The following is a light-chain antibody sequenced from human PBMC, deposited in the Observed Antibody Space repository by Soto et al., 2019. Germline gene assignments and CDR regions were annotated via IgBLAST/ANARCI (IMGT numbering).Light chain of an antibody. CDR3: VLYMVSDIVV. CDR1: SGSVSTSYY. V-gene: IGLV8-61*01. CDR2: ATN. J-gene: IGLJ2*01. Sequence: QTVVTQEPSFSVSPGETVTLTCGLNSGSVSTSYYPGWYQQTPGQAPRTLIYATNKRSSGVPDRFSGSILGNKAAITITGAQADDESDYYCVLYMVSDIVVFGGGIQLTVL.